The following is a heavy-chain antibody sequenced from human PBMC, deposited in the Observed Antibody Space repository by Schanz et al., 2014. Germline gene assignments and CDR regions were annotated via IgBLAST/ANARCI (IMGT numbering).Heavy chain of an antibody. CDR1: GFTFSRFG. J-gene: IGHJ4*02. V-gene: IGHV3-33*06. Sequence: VQLVESGGGLVQPGGSLRLSCATSGFTFSRFGMHWVRQAPGKGPEWVALVWSDGNTKYYADSVKGRFTISRDSSKNTLYLQMNSLRADDTAVYYCAKDQGSYGSGSYSYFDYWGQGTLATVSS. CDR3: AKDQGSYGSGSYSYFDY. D-gene: IGHD3-10*01. CDR2: VWSDGNTK.